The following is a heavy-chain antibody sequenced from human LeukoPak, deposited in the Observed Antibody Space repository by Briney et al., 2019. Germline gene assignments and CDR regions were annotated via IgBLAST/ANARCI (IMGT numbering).Heavy chain of an antibody. CDR1: GFTFSSHG. CDR2: ISPSGGIT. CDR3: AKPRGMYEEN. J-gene: IGHJ4*02. D-gene: IGHD3-10*01. V-gene: IGHV3-23*01. Sequence: GGSLRLSCAASGFTFSSHGMNWVRQAPGKGLEWVSGISPSGGITYYTDSVKGRFTISRDNSKNTVSLQMNSLRGDDTAVYYCAKPRGMYEENWGQGTLVTVSS.